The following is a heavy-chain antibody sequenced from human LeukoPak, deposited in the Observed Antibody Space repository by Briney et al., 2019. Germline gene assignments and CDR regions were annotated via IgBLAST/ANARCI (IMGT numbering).Heavy chain of an antibody. CDR1: GYTFTVYY. D-gene: IGHD6-13*01. CDR2: INPNSGGT. Sequence: ASVKVSCTASGYTFTVYYMHWVRQAPGQGLEWMGWINPNSGGTNYAQKFQGRVTITRNTSISTAYMDLSSLRSEDTAVYYCARGPPPRRAAAIDYYMDVWGKGTTVTVSS. V-gene: IGHV1-2*02. J-gene: IGHJ6*03. CDR3: ARGPPPRRAAAIDYYMDV.